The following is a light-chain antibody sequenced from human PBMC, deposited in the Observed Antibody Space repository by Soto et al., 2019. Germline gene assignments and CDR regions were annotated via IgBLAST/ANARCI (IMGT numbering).Light chain of an antibody. Sequence: QPVLTQPPSVSGAPGQRVTISCTGSSSNIGAGYDVHWYQQLPGTAPKLLIYGNSNRPSGVPDRFSGSKSGTSASLAITGRQAEDEADYYCRSYDGGLRVVFGGGTKLTVL. CDR1: SSNIGAGYD. CDR3: RSYDGGLRVV. CDR2: GNS. J-gene: IGLJ2*01. V-gene: IGLV1-40*01.